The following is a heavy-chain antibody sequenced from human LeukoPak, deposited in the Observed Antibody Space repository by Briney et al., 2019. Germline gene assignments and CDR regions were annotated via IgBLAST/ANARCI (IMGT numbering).Heavy chain of an antibody. CDR2: IPYGGSNK. CDR3: RSMITFGGL. J-gene: IGHJ4*02. Sequence: GGSLRLSCAASGFTFSSYGMHWVRQAPGKGLEWVAVIPYGGSNKYYADSVKGRFTISRDNSKNTLYLQMNSLRAEDTAVYYCRSMITFGGLWGQGTLVTVSS. D-gene: IGHD3-16*01. CDR1: GFTFSSYG. V-gene: IGHV3-30*03.